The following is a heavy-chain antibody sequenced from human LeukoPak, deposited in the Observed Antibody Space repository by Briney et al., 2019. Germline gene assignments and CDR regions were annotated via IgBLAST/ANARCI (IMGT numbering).Heavy chain of an antibody. D-gene: IGHD3-10*01. CDR1: GFTFSNFA. CDR2: ITAAGTDT. CDR3: AKRESGRGFGMDV. V-gene: IGHV3-23*01. J-gene: IGHJ6*02. Sequence: GGSLRLSCTASGFTFSNFAMTWVRQAPGKGLEWVSAITAAGTDTFYADSVKGRFTISRDTPKNTLYLQMDSLRAEDTAVYYCAKRESGRGFGMDVWGQGTTVSVSS.